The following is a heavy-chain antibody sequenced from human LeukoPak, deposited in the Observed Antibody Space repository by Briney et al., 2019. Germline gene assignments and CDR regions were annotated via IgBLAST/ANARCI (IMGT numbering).Heavy chain of an antibody. Sequence: SETLSLTCTVSVGSISGSSYYWGWIRQPPGKGLEWIGSIYYSGSTYYNPSLKSRVTISVDTSKNQFSLKLSSVTAADTAVYYFARGIAARPNYFDYWGQGTLVTVSS. CDR1: VGSISGSSYY. V-gene: IGHV4-39*01. D-gene: IGHD6-6*01. CDR2: IYYSGST. J-gene: IGHJ4*02. CDR3: ARGIAARPNYFDY.